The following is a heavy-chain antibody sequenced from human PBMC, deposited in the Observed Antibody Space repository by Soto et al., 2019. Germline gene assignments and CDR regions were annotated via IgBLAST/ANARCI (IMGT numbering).Heavy chain of an antibody. CDR3: ARIRDSSGYYRIFDY. J-gene: IGHJ4*02. D-gene: IGHD3-22*01. CDR2: IFSNDEK. Sequence: LVTPTEPLPLTCTVSGFSLSNSRMGVSWIRQPPGKALEWLAHIFSNDEKSYSTSLKSRLTISKDTSKSQVVLTMTNMDPVDTATYYCARIRDSSGYYRIFDYWGQGTLVTVYS. CDR1: GFSLSNSRMG. V-gene: IGHV2-26*01.